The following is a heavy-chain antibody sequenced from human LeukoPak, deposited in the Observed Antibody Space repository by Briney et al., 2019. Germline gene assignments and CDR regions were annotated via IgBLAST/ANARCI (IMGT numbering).Heavy chain of an antibody. J-gene: IGHJ4*02. CDR1: GFSFNNYA. CDR2: ISGSGGST. Sequence: GGSLRLSCAASGFSFNNYAMVRVRQTPGKGLEWVSAISGSGGSTYYADSVKGRFTISRDNSKNTLYLQMNSLRAEDTAVYYCAKVLVGATTIDYWGQGTLVAVSS. CDR3: AKVLVGATTIDY. D-gene: IGHD1-26*01. V-gene: IGHV3-23*01.